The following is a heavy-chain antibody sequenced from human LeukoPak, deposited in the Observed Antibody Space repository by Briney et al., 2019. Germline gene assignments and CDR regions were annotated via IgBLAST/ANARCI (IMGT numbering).Heavy chain of an antibody. V-gene: IGHV4-34*01. J-gene: IGHJ6*03. CDR3: ARSSVPYYYYNYYMDV. D-gene: IGHD3-22*01. CDR2: IYHSGST. CDR1: GAFFSGYS. Sequence: SETLSLTCAVYGAFFSGYSWRWIRQPPGKGLEWIGSIYHSGSTYYKPSLKSRVTISVDTSKNQFSLKLSSVTAADTAVYYCARSSVPYYYYNYYMDVWGKGTTVTVSS.